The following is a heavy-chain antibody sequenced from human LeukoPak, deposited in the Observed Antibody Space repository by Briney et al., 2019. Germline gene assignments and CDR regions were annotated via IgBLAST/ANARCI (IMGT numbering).Heavy chain of an antibody. CDR1: GFIFSSYA. CDR3: AKATNWNYVFDY. V-gene: IGHV3-23*01. D-gene: IGHD1-7*01. CDR2: ITGGGGT. Sequence: GGSLRLSCTASGFIFSSYAMNWVRQAPGKGLEWVSSITGGGGTYYSDSVKGRFTISRDNSENTLYLQMNSLRAEDTAVYYCAKATNWNYVFDYWGQGTLVTVSS. J-gene: IGHJ4*02.